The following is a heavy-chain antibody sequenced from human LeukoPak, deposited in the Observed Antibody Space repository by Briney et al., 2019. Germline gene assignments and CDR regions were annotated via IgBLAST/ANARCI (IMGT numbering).Heavy chain of an antibody. CDR3: AREKGRGVISPYYDY. D-gene: IGHD3-10*01. Sequence: HPGGSLRLSCAASGFTFSSYGMHWVRQAPGKGLEWVAFIRYDGSNKYYADSVKGRFTISRDNSKNTLYLQMNSLRAEDTAVYYCAREKGRGVISPYYDYWGQGVLVTVSS. J-gene: IGHJ4*02. CDR2: IRYDGSNK. V-gene: IGHV3-30*02. CDR1: GFTFSSYG.